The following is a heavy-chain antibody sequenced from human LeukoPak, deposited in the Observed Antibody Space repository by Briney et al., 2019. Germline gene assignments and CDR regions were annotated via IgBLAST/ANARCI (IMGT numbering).Heavy chain of an antibody. CDR2: IYYSGST. CDR1: GGSISSSSYY. V-gene: IGHV4-39*01. J-gene: IGHJ5*02. D-gene: IGHD3-16*01. CDR3: ARRGGVVYLNWFDP. Sequence: SETLSLTCTVSGGSISSSSYYWGWIRQPPGKGLEWIGSIYYSGSTYYNPSLKSRVTISVDTSKNQFSLKLSSVTAADTAVYYCARRGGVVYLNWFDPWGQGTLVTVSS.